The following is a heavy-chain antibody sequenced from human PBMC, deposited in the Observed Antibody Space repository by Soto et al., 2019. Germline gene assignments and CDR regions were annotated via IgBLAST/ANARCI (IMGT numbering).Heavy chain of an antibody. D-gene: IGHD6-19*01. V-gene: IGHV4-34*01. CDR1: GGSFSGYY. CDR3: ARERGPGYSSGWIYYYYYGMDV. J-gene: IGHJ6*02. Sequence: PSETLSLTCAVYGGSFSGYYWSWIRQPPGKGLEWIGEINHSGSTNYNPSLKSRVTISVDTFKNQFSLKLSSVTAADTAVYYCARERGPGYSSGWIYYYYYGMDVWGQGTTVTVS. CDR2: INHSGST.